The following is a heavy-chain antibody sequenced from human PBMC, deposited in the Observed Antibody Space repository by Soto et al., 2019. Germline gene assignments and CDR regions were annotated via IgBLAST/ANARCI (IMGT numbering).Heavy chain of an antibody. CDR3: AKASGESYPWSRVFDS. Sequence: GGSLRLSCAASGFTFSSNAMTWVRQAPGKGLEWVSIIGGNSRTTYYADSVKGRFTVSRDNSKNTVYLQMNNLRADDTAIYYCAKASGESYPWSRVFDSWGQGARVTVSS. CDR2: IGGNSRTT. V-gene: IGHV3-23*01. CDR1: GFTFSSNA. D-gene: IGHD1-26*01. J-gene: IGHJ4*02.